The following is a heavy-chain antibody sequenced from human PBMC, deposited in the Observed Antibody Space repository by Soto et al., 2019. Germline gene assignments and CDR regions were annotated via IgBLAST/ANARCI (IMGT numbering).Heavy chain of an antibody. CDR1: GFTFTNDW. V-gene: IGHV3-74*01. Sequence: GRSQTLSTAASGFTFTNDWTHSVAQAPEKGLVRVAQYDNEGIYTRYADSVKRRFTTSRENAKNTLHLQMNDLRVEDTVVYYCGSVFEYWWHGSLVTV. D-gene: IGHD2-15*01. CDR2: YDNEGIYT. J-gene: IGHJ4*03. CDR3: GSVFEY.